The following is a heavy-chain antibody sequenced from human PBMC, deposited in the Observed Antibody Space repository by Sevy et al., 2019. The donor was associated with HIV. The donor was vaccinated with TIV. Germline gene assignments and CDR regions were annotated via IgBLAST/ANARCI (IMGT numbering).Heavy chain of an antibody. CDR3: ARESYDFWTGPVDHDYGMDV. J-gene: IGHJ6*02. D-gene: IGHD3-3*01. V-gene: IGHV1-2*02. CDR2: INPKSGAT. CDR1: GYSFSDSGYY. Sequence: ASVKVSCKASGYSFSDSGYYVHWVRQAPGQGLEWMGWINPKSGATKYAQKFQGRVTMTRDTSVSTANMELTRLTSDDTAVYYCARESYDFWTGPVDHDYGMDVRGQGTTVTVSS.